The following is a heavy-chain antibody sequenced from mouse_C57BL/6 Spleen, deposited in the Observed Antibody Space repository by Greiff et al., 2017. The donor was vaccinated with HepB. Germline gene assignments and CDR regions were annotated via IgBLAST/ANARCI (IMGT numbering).Heavy chain of an antibody. D-gene: IGHD1-1*01. J-gene: IGHJ2*01. CDR2: IFPGSGST. CDR3: ARRGSLSTGSSPYFDY. CDR1: GYTFTDYY. V-gene: IGHV1-75*01. Sequence: QVQLQQSGPELVKPGASVKISCKASGYTFTDYYINWVKQRPGQGLEWIGWIFPGSGSTYYNEKFKGKATLTVDKSSSTAYMLLSSLTSEDSAVYFCARRGSLSTGSSPYFDYWGQGTTLTVSS.